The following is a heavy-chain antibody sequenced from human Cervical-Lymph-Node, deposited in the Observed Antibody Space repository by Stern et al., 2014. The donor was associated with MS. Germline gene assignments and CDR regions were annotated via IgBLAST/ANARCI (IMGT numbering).Heavy chain of an antibody. V-gene: IGHV5-51*03. D-gene: IGHD1-14*01. Sequence: VQLVQSGAEVKKPGESLKISCKGSEYNFNTHWIAWVRQMPGKGLEWLGNIYPGNSDTRYNPSLQGQVSISADKSITTAYLHFSSLKASDSAMYFCARHGGPNWNHEAHNWFDPWGQGTMVTVSS. J-gene: IGHJ5*02. CDR2: IYPGNSDT. CDR1: EYNFNTHW. CDR3: ARHGGPNWNHEAHNWFDP.